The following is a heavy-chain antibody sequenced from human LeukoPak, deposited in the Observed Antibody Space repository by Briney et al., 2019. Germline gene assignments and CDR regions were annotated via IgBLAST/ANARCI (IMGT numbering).Heavy chain of an antibody. CDR3: ASATLRCSGGSCYEMDV. Sequence: ASVKVSCKASGYPFISYYIHWVRQAPGQGLEWMGIINPSGGSTSYAQKFQDRLTITADKSTSTAYMELSSLRAEDTAVYYCASATLRCSGGSCYEMDVWGKGTTVTVSS. V-gene: IGHV1-46*01. CDR1: GYPFISYY. D-gene: IGHD2-15*01. CDR2: INPSGGST. J-gene: IGHJ6*04.